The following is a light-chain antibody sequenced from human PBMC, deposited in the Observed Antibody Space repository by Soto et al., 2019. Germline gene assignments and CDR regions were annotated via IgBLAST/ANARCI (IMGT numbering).Light chain of an antibody. CDR1: QSISSTY. J-gene: IGKJ1*01. CDR2: DAS. Sequence: EIVLTQSPGTLSLSPGERATLSCRASQSISSTYLAWYQQKPGQAPRLLIYDASSRATGIPDRFSGSGSGTDFTLTISRLEPEDFAVYYCPHYDSSLWTFGQGTQVEIK. V-gene: IGKV3-20*01. CDR3: PHYDSSLWT.